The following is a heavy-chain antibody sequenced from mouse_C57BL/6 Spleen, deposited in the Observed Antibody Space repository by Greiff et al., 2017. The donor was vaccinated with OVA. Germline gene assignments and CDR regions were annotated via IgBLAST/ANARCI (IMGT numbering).Heavy chain of an antibody. V-gene: IGHV5-17*01. Sequence: EVKLQESGGGLVKPGGSLKLSCAASGFTLSDYGMHWVRQAPEKGLEWVAYISSGSSTIYYADTVKGRFTISRDNAKNTLFLQMTSLRSEDTAMYYCARHYYGSSFRYFDVWGTGTTVTVSS. J-gene: IGHJ1*03. D-gene: IGHD1-1*01. CDR2: ISSGSSTI. CDR1: GFTLSDYG. CDR3: ARHYYGSSFRYFDV.